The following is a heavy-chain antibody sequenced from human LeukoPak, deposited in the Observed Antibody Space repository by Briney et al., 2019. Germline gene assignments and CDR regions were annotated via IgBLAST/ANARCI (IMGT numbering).Heavy chain of an antibody. CDR1: GFTFSSYS. Sequence: GGSLRLSCAASGFTFSSYSMNWVRQAPGKGLEWVSYISSSSSTIYYADSVKGRFTISRDNAKNSLYLQMNSLRAEDTAVYYCARDLCSIPIFFLDYGGQEPLVPVPS. CDR2: ISSSSSTI. V-gene: IGHV3-48*01. D-gene: IGHD2-2*01. J-gene: IGHJ4*02. CDR3: ARDLCSIPIFFLDY.